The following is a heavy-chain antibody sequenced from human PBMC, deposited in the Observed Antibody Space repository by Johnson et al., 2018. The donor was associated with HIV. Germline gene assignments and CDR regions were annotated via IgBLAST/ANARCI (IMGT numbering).Heavy chain of an antibody. CDR3: ARDQAGRGDAFDS. Sequence: VQLVESGGGVVQPGRSLRLSCAASGFTVSSNYMSWVRQAPGKGLEWVSIIYSGGSTYYADSVKGRFTISRDNSKNTVYLQMNSLRVEDTAVYYCARDQAGRGDAFDSWGQGTMVTVSS. J-gene: IGHJ3*02. CDR1: GFTVSSNY. V-gene: IGHV3-53*01. D-gene: IGHD6-13*01. CDR2: IYSGGST.